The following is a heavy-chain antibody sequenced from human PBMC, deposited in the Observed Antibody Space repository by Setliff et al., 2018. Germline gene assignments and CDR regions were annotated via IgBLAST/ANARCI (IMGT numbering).Heavy chain of an antibody. Sequence: ASVKVSCKASGYTFISYDISWVRQAPGQGLEWMGWISAYNGNTNYAQKFQGRVTMTTDTSTSTASMELRSLRSDDTAVYCCARGGGYSGYVSPFDYWGQGTLVTVSS. CDR2: ISAYNGNT. J-gene: IGHJ4*02. V-gene: IGHV1-18*01. CDR3: ARGGGYSGYVSPFDY. CDR1: GYTFISYD. D-gene: IGHD5-12*01.